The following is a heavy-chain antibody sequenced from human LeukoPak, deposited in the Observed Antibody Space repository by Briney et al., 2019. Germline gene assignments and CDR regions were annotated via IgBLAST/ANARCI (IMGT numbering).Heavy chain of an antibody. Sequence: GGSLRLSCAASGFTFDDYTMHWVRQAPGKGLEWVSLISWDGGSTYYADSVKGRFTISRDNSKDTLYLQMNSLRAEDTAVYYCAKESRDGYGPPYFDYWGQGTLVTVSS. J-gene: IGHJ4*02. CDR1: GFTFDDYT. CDR2: ISWDGGST. D-gene: IGHD5-24*01. CDR3: AKESRDGYGPPYFDY. V-gene: IGHV3-43*01.